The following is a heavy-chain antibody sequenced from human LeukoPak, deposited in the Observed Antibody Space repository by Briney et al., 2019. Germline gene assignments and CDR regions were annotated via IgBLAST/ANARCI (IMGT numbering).Heavy chain of an antibody. CDR1: GFTVSSNY. CDR3: ARLYYYDNFDY. Sequence: GGSLRLSCAASGFTVSSNYMSWVRQAPGKGLEWVSVIYSGGSTYYADSVKGRFTISRDNSKNTLYLQMNSLRAEDTAVYYCARLYYYDNFDYWGQGTLVTVSS. V-gene: IGHV3-66*01. D-gene: IGHD3-22*01. CDR2: IYSGGST. J-gene: IGHJ4*02.